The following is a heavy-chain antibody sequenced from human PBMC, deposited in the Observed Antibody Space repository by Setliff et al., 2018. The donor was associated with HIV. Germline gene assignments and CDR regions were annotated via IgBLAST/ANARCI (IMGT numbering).Heavy chain of an antibody. D-gene: IGHD2-2*01. CDR1: GGSISSSYYY. Sequence: PSETLSLTCTVSGGSISSSYYYRSWIRQHPGKGLEWIGYIYYSGNPFYNPSLRSRVTISLDTSKNQFSLKLSSVTAADTAVYYCARGFDYAQRPPLYYFDYWGQGTLVTVSS. J-gene: IGHJ4*02. V-gene: IGHV4-31*03. CDR3: ARGFDYAQRPPLYYFDY. CDR2: IYYSGNP.